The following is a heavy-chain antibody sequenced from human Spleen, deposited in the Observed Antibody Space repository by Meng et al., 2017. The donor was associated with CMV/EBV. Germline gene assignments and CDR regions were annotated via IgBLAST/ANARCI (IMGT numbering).Heavy chain of an antibody. V-gene: IGHV4-39*07. D-gene: IGHD3-22*01. CDR2: IYYTGST. CDR3: ARGYYSDSSGHYYANPHWFDP. J-gene: IGHJ5*02. CDR1: GGSISSSSYY. Sequence: GSLRLSCTVAGGSISSSSYYWGWIRQPPGKGLEWIGVIYYTGSTYYNPSLRSRVTMSVDTSKKQIFLRLSSVTAADTAVYCCARGYYSDSSGHYYANPHWFDPWGRGTLVTVSS.